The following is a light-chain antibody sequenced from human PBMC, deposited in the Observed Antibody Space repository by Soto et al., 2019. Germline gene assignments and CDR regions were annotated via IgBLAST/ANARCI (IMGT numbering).Light chain of an antibody. V-gene: IGKV1-39*01. CDR2: AAS. CDR1: ENIRSF. J-gene: IGKJ1*01. Sequence: DVQMTQSPSSLSASVGDRVTITCRASENIRSFLNWYQQKPGKAPKLLIYAASTLQGGVPSRFSGSESGTDFSLTISSLEPEDFAVYYCQQNSNLQGTFGQGTKVDIK. CDR3: QQNSNLQGT.